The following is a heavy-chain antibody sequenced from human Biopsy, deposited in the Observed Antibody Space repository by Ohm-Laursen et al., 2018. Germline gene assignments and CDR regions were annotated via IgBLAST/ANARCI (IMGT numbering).Heavy chain of an antibody. CDR3: ATRGGDDFWSGHYSEIYYYYTLDV. Sequence: ASVKGSCKASGYTFTTYYIHWVRQAPGQGLEWMGWIKPNNGDTDYSQRFQGRVTLAWDRSASTGYMEVSSLRSGDTALYYCATRGGDDFWSGHYSEIYYYYTLDVWGQGTTVTVSS. CDR1: GYTFTTYY. V-gene: IGHV1-2*02. CDR2: IKPNNGDT. D-gene: IGHD3-3*01. J-gene: IGHJ6*02.